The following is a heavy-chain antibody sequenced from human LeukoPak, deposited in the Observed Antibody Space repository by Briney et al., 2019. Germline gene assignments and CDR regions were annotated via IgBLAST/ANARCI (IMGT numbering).Heavy chain of an antibody. J-gene: IGHJ4*02. CDR1: GFTFSTYT. CDR3: AAEYCGGGFCYTRHSGHDY. D-gene: IGHD2-15*01. CDR2: ISYDGNSE. Sequence: GGSLRLSCAASGFTFSTYTMHWVRQAPGKGLEWVAVISYDGNSEYYADSVKGRFTISRDSSRNTLYLQMNSLRAEDTAVYYCAAEYCGGGFCYTRHSGHDYWGQGTLVTVSS. V-gene: IGHV3-30-3*01.